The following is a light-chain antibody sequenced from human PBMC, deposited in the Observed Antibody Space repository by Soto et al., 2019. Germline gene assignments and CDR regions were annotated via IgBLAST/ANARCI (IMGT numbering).Light chain of an antibody. CDR1: SSDVGASNH. CDR3: SSNTLTRVLL. J-gene: IGLJ2*01. Sequence: QSALTQPASVSGSPGQSLTISCTGTSSDVGASNHVSWFQQHPGKVPKLIIYDINNRPSGISDRFSGSKSGKTASLTISGLQPADEADYYCSSNTLTRVLLFGGGTKLTVL. V-gene: IGLV2-14*01. CDR2: DIN.